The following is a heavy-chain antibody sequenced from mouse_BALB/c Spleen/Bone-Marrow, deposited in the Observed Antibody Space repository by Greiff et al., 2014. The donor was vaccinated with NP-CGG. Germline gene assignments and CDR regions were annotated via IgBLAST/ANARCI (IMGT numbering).Heavy chain of an antibody. V-gene: IGHV2-9*02. J-gene: IGHJ4*01. CDR1: GFSLTNYG. CDR3: AGITTATGAMDY. D-gene: IGHD1-2*01. CDR2: IWADGST. Sequence: VHLVESGPGLVAPSQSLSISCTVSGFSLTNYGVHWVRQPPGKGLEWLGVIWADGSTNYNSALMSRLSISKDNSKSQVFFKMNSLQTDDTAMYYCAGITTATGAMDYWGQGTSVTVSS.